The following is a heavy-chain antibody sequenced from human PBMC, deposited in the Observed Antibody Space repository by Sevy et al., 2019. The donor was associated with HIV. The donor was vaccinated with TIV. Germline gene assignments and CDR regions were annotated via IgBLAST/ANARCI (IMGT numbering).Heavy chain of an antibody. CDR1: TFRVIDNY. V-gene: IGHV3-66*01. Sequence: GGSLRLSCAASTFRVIDNYMSWVRQAPGKGLEWVSTIYSGGSTFYADSVKGRFTISRDNSKNTLYLKMNSLRAEDTAVYYGARDRYYDASGYYYYYYGLDVWGQGTTVTVSS. J-gene: IGHJ6*02. CDR3: ARDRYYDASGYYYYYYGLDV. D-gene: IGHD3-22*01. CDR2: IYSGGST.